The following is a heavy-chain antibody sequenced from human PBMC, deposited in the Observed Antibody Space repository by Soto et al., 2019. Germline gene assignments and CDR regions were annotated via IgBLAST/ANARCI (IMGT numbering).Heavy chain of an antibody. CDR3: VRDKPHDWFDP. Sequence: EEQVVESGGGVVQPGGSLRLSCAASGFTFSSFWMHWVRQAPGKGLVWVARINNDGSDKTYADSVKGRFTISRDNAKNTVYLQMNSLRAEDTAVYYCVRDKPHDWFDPWGQGTPGTVSS. J-gene: IGHJ5*02. CDR1: GFTFSSFW. V-gene: IGHV3-74*01. CDR2: INNDGSDK.